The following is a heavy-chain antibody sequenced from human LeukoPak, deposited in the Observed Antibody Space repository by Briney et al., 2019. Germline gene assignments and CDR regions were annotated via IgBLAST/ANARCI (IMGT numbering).Heavy chain of an antibody. J-gene: IGHJ4*02. Sequence: SVKVSCKASGGTFSSYAISWVRQAPGQGLEWMGGIIPIFGTANYAQKFQGRVSMTRDTSTSTVYMELSSLGSEDTAVYYCARAAAGSDYFDCWGQGTLVTVSS. CDR3: ARAAAGSDYFDC. CDR2: IIPIFGTA. V-gene: IGHV1-69*05. D-gene: IGHD6-13*01. CDR1: GGTFSSYA.